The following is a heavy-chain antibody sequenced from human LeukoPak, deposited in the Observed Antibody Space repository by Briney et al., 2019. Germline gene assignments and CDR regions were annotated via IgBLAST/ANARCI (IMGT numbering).Heavy chain of an antibody. V-gene: IGHV1-69*13. Sequence: ASVKVSCKASGGTFSSYAISWVRQAPGQGLEWMGGIIPIFGTANYAQKFQGRVTITADESTSTAYMELSSLRSEDTAVYYCAREITMVRGVPYYFDYWGQGTLVTVSS. CDR3: AREITMVRGVPYYFDY. CDR1: GGTFSSYA. D-gene: IGHD3-10*01. CDR2: IIPIFGTA. J-gene: IGHJ4*02.